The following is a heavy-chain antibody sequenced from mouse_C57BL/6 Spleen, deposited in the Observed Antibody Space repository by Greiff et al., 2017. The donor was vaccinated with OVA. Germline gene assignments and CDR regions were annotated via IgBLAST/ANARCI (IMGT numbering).Heavy chain of an antibody. D-gene: IGHD5-1*01. CDR3: ARRESTLYYYAMDY. V-gene: IGHV1-39*01. Sequence: EVKVVESGPELVKPGASVKISCKASGYSFTDYNMNWVKQSNGKSLEWIGVINPNYGTTSYNQKFKGKATLTVDQSSSTAYMQLNSLTSEDSAVYYCARRESTLYYYAMDYWGQGTSVTVSS. CDR1: GYSFTDYN. J-gene: IGHJ4*01. CDR2: INPNYGTT.